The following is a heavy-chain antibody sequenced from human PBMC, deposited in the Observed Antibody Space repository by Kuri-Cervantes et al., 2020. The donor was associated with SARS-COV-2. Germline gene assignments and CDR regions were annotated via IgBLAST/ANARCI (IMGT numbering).Heavy chain of an antibody. Sequence: SVTDSCLSSGHTFTSYGISWVRQAPGQGLEWMGGIIPIFGTANYAQKFQGRVTITTDESTSTAYMEPSSLRSEDTAVYYCARFLLGYGGHYFDYWGQGTLVTVSS. CDR3: ARFLLGYGGHYFDY. CDR2: IIPIFGTA. J-gene: IGHJ4*02. V-gene: IGHV1-69*05. D-gene: IGHD3-16*01. CDR1: GHTFTSYG.